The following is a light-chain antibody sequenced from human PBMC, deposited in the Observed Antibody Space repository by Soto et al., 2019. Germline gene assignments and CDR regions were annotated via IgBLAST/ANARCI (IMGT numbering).Light chain of an antibody. J-gene: IGLJ1*01. CDR1: NSNIGTNT. CDR2: TNN. CDR3: AAWDDSLGAYV. Sequence: QSLLTQPPSASATPGQRVTICCSGSNSNIGTNTVNWYQQLPGTAPRLLIYTNNQRPSGVPQRFSGSKTGTSASLAIGGLQSEDGADYYCAAWDDSLGAYVFGTGTKLTVL. V-gene: IGLV1-44*01.